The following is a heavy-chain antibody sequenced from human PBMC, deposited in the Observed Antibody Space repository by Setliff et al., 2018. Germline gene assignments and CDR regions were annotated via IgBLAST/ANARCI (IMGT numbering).Heavy chain of an antibody. J-gene: IGHJ6*03. D-gene: IGHD2-2*01. V-gene: IGHV1-3*01. CDR3: ARDGFEIVVVPAAIYYYYYMDV. CDR1: GYTFTSNA. CDR2: INAGNGNT. Sequence: ASVKVSCKASGYTFTSNAMHWVRQAPGQRLEWMGWINAGNGNTKYSQKFQGWVTMTRDTSISTAYMELSSLRSEDTAVYYCARDGFEIVVVPAAIYYYYYMDVWGKGTTVTVSS.